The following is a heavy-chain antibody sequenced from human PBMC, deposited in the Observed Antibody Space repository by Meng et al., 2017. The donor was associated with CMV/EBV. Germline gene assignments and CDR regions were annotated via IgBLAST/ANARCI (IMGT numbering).Heavy chain of an antibody. D-gene: IGHD6-6*01. CDR3: ARDRIAARIYYGMDV. CDR2: ISSSSSYI. J-gene: IGHJ6*02. CDR1: GFTFSSYS. V-gene: IGHV3-21*01. Sequence: GGSLRLSCAASGFTFSSYSMNWVRQAPGKGLEWVSSISSSSSYIYYADPVKGRFTISRDNAKNSLYLQMNSLRAEDTAVYYCARDRIAARIYYGMDVWGQGTTVTVSS.